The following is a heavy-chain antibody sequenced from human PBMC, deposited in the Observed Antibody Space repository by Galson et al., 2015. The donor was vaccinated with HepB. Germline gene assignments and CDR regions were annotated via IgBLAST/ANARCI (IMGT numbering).Heavy chain of an antibody. J-gene: IGHJ4*02. CDR3: ARLHTAMAGSDIEAFDY. Sequence: SVKVSCKASGGTFSSYAISWVRQALGQGLEWMGGIIPIFGTANYAQKFQARVTITADESTSTAYMELSSLGSEDTAVYYFARLHTAMAGSDIEAFDYWGQGTLVTVSS. D-gene: IGHD5-18*01. V-gene: IGHV1-69*13. CDR2: IIPIFGTA. CDR1: GGTFSSYA.